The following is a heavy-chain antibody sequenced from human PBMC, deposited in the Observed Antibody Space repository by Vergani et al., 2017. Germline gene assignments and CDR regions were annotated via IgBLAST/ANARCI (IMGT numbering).Heavy chain of an antibody. CDR1: GFTFSSYG. J-gene: IGHJ4*02. D-gene: IGHD3-3*01. CDR2: ISYDGSNK. Sequence: QVQLVESGGGVVQPGRSLRLSCAASGFTFSSYGMHWVRQAPGKGLEWVAVISYDGSNKYYADSVKGRFTISRDNSKNTLYLQMNSLRAEDTAVYYCAKQPYYDFWSGYPPYYFDYWGQGTLVTVSS. CDR3: AKQPYYDFWSGYPPYYFDY. V-gene: IGHV3-30*18.